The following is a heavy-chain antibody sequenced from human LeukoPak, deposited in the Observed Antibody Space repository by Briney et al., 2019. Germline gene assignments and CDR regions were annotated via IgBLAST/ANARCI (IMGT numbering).Heavy chain of an antibody. CDR2: IKDDGTT. V-gene: IGHV3-74*01. CDR3: HPLSYVSN. Sequence: GGSLRLSCAVSGFTFSSRLMHWVRQAPGKGLVWVALIKDDGTTNYADSVRGRFTASRDDAKNAVYLQMSSLRANDTAVYYCHPLSYVSNWGQGTLVTVSA. CDR1: GFTFSSRL. J-gene: IGHJ4*02. D-gene: IGHD3-22*01.